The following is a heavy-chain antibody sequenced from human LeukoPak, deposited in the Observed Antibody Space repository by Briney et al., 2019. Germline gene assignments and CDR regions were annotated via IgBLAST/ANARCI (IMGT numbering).Heavy chain of an antibody. CDR2: ITGGGIGT. Sequence: PGGSLRLSCAASGLTFRNYAMTWVRQAPGKGLEWVSSITGGGIGTSYADSVKGRFTVYRDNSKNTLYLQMNSLRAEDTAVYYCATDRDNSDWQKRFDSWGQGTLVTVSS. CDR1: GLTFRNYA. D-gene: IGHD2-21*02. CDR3: ATDRDNSDWQKRFDS. V-gene: IGHV3-23*01. J-gene: IGHJ4*02.